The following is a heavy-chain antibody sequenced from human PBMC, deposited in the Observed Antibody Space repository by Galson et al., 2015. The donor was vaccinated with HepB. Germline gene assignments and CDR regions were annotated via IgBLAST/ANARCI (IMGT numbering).Heavy chain of an antibody. D-gene: IGHD2-8*02. J-gene: IGHJ6*03. CDR3: ARGLLGYYYYMDV. V-gene: IGHV4-31*03. CDR1: GGSISSGGYY. CDR2: IYYSGST. Sequence: TLSLTCTVSGGSISSGGYYWSWIRQHPGKGLEWIGYIYYSGSTYYNPSLKSRVTISVDTSKNQFSLKLSSVTAADTAVYYCARGLLGYYYYMDVWGKGTTVTVSS.